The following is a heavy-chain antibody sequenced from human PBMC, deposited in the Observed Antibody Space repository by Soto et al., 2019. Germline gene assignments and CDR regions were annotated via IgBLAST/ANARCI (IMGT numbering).Heavy chain of an antibody. J-gene: IGHJ5*02. V-gene: IGHV4-34*01. D-gene: IGHD1-26*01. CDR1: GGSFSGYY. Sequence: SETLSLTCAVYGGSFSGYYWSWIRQPPGKGLEWIGEINHSGSTNYNPSLKSRVTISVDTSKNQFSLKLSSVTAADTAVYYCARVGEIYASWFDPWGQGTLVTVSS. CDR2: INHSGST. CDR3: ARVGEIYASWFDP.